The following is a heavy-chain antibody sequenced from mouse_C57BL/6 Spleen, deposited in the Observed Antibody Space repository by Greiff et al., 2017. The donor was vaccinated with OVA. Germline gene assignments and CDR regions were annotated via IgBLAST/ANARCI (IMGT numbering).Heavy chain of an antibody. V-gene: IGHV1-42*01. Sequence: VQLQQSGPELVKPGASVKISCKASGYSFTGYYMNWVKQSPEKSLEWIGEINPSTGGTTYNQKFKAKATLTVDKSSSTAYMQLKSLTSEDSAVYYCARSRTVVGFDYWGQGTTLTVSS. D-gene: IGHD1-1*01. CDR3: ARSRTVVGFDY. CDR2: INPSTGGT. CDR1: GYSFTGYY. J-gene: IGHJ2*01.